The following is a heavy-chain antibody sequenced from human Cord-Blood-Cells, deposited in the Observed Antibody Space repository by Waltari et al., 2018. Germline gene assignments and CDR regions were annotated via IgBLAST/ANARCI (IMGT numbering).Heavy chain of an antibody. D-gene: IGHD6-19*01. V-gene: IGHV3-33*01. CDR1: GFTFSSYG. CDR2: IWYDGSNK. Sequence: QVQLVESGGGVVQPGRSLRLSCAASGFTFSSYGMHWVRQAPGKGLEGVAVIWYDGSNKYYADSVKGRFTISRDNSKNTLYLQMNSLRAEDTAVYYCARERVAGGDYWGQGTLVTVSS. J-gene: IGHJ4*02. CDR3: ARERVAGGDY.